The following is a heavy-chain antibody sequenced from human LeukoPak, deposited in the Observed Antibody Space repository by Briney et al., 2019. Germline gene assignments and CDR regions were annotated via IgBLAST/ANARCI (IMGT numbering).Heavy chain of an antibody. Sequence: PSETLPLTCTVSGGSISSYYWSWIRQPPGKGLEWIGDIYYSGSTNYNPALKSRVTLSVDTSKNQFSLKLSSVTAADTAVYYCARFIVVVPAAKGPDAFDIWGQGTMVTVSS. CDR2: IYYSGST. J-gene: IGHJ3*02. D-gene: IGHD2-2*01. CDR1: GGSISSYY. V-gene: IGHV4-59*01. CDR3: ARFIVVVPAAKGPDAFDI.